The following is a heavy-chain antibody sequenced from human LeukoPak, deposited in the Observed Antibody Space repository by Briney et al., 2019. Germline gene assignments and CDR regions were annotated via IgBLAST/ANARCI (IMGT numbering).Heavy chain of an antibody. Sequence: GGSLRLSCAASGFTFSSYWMHWVRQAPGKGLVWVSRINTDGSSTSYADSVKGRFTISRDNAKNTLYLQMNSLRAENTAVYYCARRYRSSTSCYGGYYWGQGTLVTVSS. CDR2: INTDGSST. J-gene: IGHJ4*02. CDR1: GFTFSSYW. V-gene: IGHV3-74*01. CDR3: ARRYRSSTSCYGGYY. D-gene: IGHD2-2*01.